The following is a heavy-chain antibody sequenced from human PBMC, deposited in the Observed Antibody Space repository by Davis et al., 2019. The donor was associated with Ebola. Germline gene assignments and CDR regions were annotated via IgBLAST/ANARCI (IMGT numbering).Heavy chain of an antibody. CDR3: ARDSATVTTYFDY. Sequence: GGSLRLSCAASGFTFSSYSMKWVRQAPGKGLEWISYISSSSSTVYYADSVEGRFTISRDNARNSLYLQMNSLRDDDTAVYYCARDSATVTTYFDYWGRGTLVTVSS. CDR1: GFTFSSYS. J-gene: IGHJ4*02. CDR2: ISSSSSTV. V-gene: IGHV3-48*02. D-gene: IGHD4-11*01.